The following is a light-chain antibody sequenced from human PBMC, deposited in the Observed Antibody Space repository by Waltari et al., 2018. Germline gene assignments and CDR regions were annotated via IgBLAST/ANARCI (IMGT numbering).Light chain of an antibody. CDR2: DVD. V-gene: IGLV2-11*01. Sequence: QSALTQPRSVSGSPGPSVTLSCTGTSSDVGGSDYVPWYQQHPGKAPKLIISDVDKRPSGVSDRFSGSKSGNTASLTISGLQVDDEASYYCCSFAGNYTLLFGGGTNLTVL. J-gene: IGLJ2*01. CDR1: SSDVGGSDY. CDR3: CSFAGNYTLL.